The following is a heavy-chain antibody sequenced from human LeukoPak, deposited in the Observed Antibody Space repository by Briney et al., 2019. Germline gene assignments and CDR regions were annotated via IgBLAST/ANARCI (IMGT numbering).Heavy chain of an antibody. Sequence: SETLSLTCTVSGGSISSYYWSWIRQPPGKGLEWIGYIYYSGSTNYNPSLKSRVTISVDTSKNQFSLQLSSVTAADTAVYYYARRSGYSSSEDYWGQGTLVTVSS. J-gene: IGHJ4*02. D-gene: IGHD3-22*01. CDR2: IYYSGST. CDR1: GGSISSYY. V-gene: IGHV4-59*08. CDR3: ARRSGYSSSEDY.